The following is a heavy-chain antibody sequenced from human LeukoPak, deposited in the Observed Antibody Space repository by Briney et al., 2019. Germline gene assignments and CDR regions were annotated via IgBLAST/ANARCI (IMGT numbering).Heavy chain of an antibody. CDR2: ISHSGTT. CDR3: ARQAYYDCWSGHYSRGVEDAFDI. CDR1: GYPISSCYY. V-gene: IGHV4-38-2*01. D-gene: IGHD3-3*01. J-gene: IGHJ3*02. Sequence: SEILSLTCAVSGYPISSCYYWGWLRHPPGKGLEWFITISHSGTTYYNPSLKGRVTISVDTSKNQFSLKLRSVTTANTAVYYCARQAYYDCWSGHYSRGVEDAFDIWGQGTMLSVSS.